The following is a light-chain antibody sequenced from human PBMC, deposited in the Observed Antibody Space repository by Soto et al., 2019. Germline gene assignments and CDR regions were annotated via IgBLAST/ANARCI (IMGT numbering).Light chain of an antibody. CDR3: QQYYTTPYT. V-gene: IGKV4-1*01. Sequence: DIVMTQSPDSLAVSLGERATINCKSSQSVLYTSNNKNYFAWYQQKPGQPPKLLIYWASTRQSWVPDRFSGSGSGTDFTLTISSLQAEDVAVYYCQQYYTTPYTFGQGTNLEIK. CDR2: WAS. CDR1: QSVLYTSNNKNY. J-gene: IGKJ2*01.